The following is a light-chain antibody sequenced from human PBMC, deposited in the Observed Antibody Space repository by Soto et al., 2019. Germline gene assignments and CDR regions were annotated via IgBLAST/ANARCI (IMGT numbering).Light chain of an antibody. CDR3: QQYYSYPSWT. V-gene: IGKV1-8*01. CDR1: QGISSY. Sequence: AIRMTQSPSSLSASTGDRVTITCRASQGISSYLAWYQQKPGKAPKLLIYAASTLQSGVPSRFSGSGSGTDFTLTISCLQSEEFATYDCQQYYSYPSWTFGQGTKVEIK. J-gene: IGKJ1*01. CDR2: AAS.